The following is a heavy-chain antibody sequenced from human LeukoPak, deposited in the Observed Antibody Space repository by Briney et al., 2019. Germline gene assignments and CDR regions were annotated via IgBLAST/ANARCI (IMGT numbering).Heavy chain of an antibody. CDR2: IDNDGSDT. J-gene: IGHJ3*02. CDR3: ARGGFSHGFDI. Sequence: PGGSLRLSCAASGFTFRTYWMHWVRQARGKGVVWVSRIDNDGSDTIYADSVKGRFTVSRDNAKNTVYLQMNSLRVGDTAVYYCARGGFSHGFDIWGQGTVVTVSS. CDR1: GFTFRTYW. D-gene: IGHD3-22*01. V-gene: IGHV3-74*01.